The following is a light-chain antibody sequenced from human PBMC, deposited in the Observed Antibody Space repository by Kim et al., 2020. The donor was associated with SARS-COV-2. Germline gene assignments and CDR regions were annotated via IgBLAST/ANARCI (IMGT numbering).Light chain of an antibody. CDR1: SLRTYY. J-gene: IGLJ1*01. CDR2: GKN. CDR3: NSRDSSGNHHYV. Sequence: SSELTQDPAVSVALGETVRLTCQGDSLRTYYASWYQHKPGQAPVLVIYGKNNRPSGIPDRFSGSSSGNTASLTITGAQAEDEADYYCNSRDSSGNHHYVFGTGTKVTVL. V-gene: IGLV3-19*01.